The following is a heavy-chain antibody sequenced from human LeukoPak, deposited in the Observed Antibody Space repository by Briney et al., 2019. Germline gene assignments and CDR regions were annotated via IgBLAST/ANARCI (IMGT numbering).Heavy chain of an antibody. CDR2: INAGNGNT. J-gene: IGHJ5*02. CDR3: ARDNSVEDTAWWFDP. Sequence: ASVKVSCKASGYTFTSYAMHWVRRAPGQRLEWMGWINAGNGNTKYSQEFQGRVTITRDTSASTAYMELSSLRSEDTAVYYCARDNSVEDTAWWFDPWGQGTLVTVSS. CDR1: GYTFTSYA. D-gene: IGHD4-23*01. V-gene: IGHV1-3*03.